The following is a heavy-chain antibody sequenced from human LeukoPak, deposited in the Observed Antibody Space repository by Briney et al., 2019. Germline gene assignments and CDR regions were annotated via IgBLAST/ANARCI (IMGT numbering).Heavy chain of an antibody. J-gene: IGHJ3*02. CDR2: ISGSGSST. D-gene: IGHD4-23*01. CDR3: ARVRSVGGNPHAFNI. Sequence: GGSLRLSCAASGFTFSSYAMSWVRQAPGKGLEWVSAISGSGSSTYYADSVKGRFTISRDNSKNTLYLQMNSLRVEDTALYYCARVRSVGGNPHAFNIWGQGTMVTVPS. V-gene: IGHV3-23*01. CDR1: GFTFSSYA.